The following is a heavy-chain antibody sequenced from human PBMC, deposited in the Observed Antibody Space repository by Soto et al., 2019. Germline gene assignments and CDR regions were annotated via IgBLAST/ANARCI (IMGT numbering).Heavy chain of an antibody. CDR1: GGSISSGGYY. D-gene: IGHD1-26*01. V-gene: IGHV4-31*03. Sequence: PSETLSLTCTVSGGSISSGGYYWSWIRQHPGKGLEWIGYIYYSGSTYYNPSLKSRVTISVDTSKNQFSLKLSSVTAADTAVYYCARAAGIVGATEFDYWGQGTLVTSPQ. CDR2: IYYSGST. J-gene: IGHJ4*02. CDR3: ARAAGIVGATEFDY.